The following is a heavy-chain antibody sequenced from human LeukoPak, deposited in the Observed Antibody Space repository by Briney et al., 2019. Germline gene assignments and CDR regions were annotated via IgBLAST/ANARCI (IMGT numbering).Heavy chain of an antibody. CDR1: GYTFTSYG. D-gene: IGHD5-12*01. J-gene: IGHJ6*02. V-gene: IGHV1-18*01. Sequence: ASVKVSCKASGYTFTSYGISWVRQAPGQGLERMGWISAYNGNTNYAQKLQGRVTMTTDTSTSTAYMELRSLRSDDTAVYYCAKGRRRATAFYYYYGMDVWGQGTTVTVSS. CDR2: ISAYNGNT. CDR3: AKGRRRATAFYYYYGMDV.